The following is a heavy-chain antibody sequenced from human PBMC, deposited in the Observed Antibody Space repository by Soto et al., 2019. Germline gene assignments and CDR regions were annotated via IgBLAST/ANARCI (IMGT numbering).Heavy chain of an antibody. CDR1: GGTFSSYA. J-gene: IGHJ6*02. Sequence: SVKVSCKASGGTFSSYAISWVRQASGQGLEWMGGIIPIFGTANYAQKFQGRVTITADESTSTAYMELSSLRSEDTAVYYCARDSPPGAPWSGPLHGMDVWGQGTTVTVSS. D-gene: IGHD3-3*01. CDR3: ARDSPPGAPWSGPLHGMDV. V-gene: IGHV1-69*13. CDR2: IIPIFGTA.